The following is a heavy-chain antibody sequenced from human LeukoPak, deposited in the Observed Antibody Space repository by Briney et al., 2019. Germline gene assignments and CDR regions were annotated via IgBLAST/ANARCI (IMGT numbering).Heavy chain of an antibody. CDR1: GGTFSNYG. CDR2: IIPIFGTA. Sequence: SVKVSCKTSGGTFSNYGISWVRQAPGQGLEWMGRIIPIFGTANYAQKFQGRLTITADEPTKTAYMGLSSLRSEDTAVYYCARADIVVVPAARGGADYYYYGMDVWGQGTTVTVSS. V-gene: IGHV1-69*13. D-gene: IGHD2-2*01. CDR3: ARADIVVVPAARGGADYYYYGMDV. J-gene: IGHJ6*02.